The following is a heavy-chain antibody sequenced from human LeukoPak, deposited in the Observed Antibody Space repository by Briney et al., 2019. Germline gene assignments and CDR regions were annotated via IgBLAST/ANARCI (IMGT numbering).Heavy chain of an antibody. D-gene: IGHD5-24*01. Sequence: GGSLRLSCAASGFTFSDYYMSWIRQAPGKGLEWVSYISSSSSYTNYADSVKGRFTISRDNAKNSLYLQMNSLRAEDTAVYYCARDWGGGWDGYNPFDYWGQGTLVTVSS. J-gene: IGHJ4*02. CDR2: ISSSSSYT. CDR3: ARDWGGGWDGYNPFDY. CDR1: GFTFSDYY. V-gene: IGHV3-11*05.